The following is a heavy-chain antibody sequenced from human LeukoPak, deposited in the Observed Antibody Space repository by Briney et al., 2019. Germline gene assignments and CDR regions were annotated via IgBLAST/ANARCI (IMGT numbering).Heavy chain of an antibody. V-gene: IGHV3-23*01. CDR3: ARDRIVGATSGPYNYGGYYFDY. D-gene: IGHD1-26*01. Sequence: GGSLRLSCVVSGITFSSHAMSWVRQSPGKGLEWVSALTGSGGGTYYADSVKGRFTISRDNSRNTLFLQMNRLRGEDTAVYYCARDRIVGATSGPYNYGGYYFDYWGQGTLVTVSS. CDR2: LTGSGGGT. J-gene: IGHJ4*02. CDR1: GITFSSHA.